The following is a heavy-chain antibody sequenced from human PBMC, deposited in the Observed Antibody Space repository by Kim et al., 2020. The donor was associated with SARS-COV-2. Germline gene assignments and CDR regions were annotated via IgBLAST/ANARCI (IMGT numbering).Heavy chain of an antibody. J-gene: IGHJ3*02. Sequence: GGSLRLSCAASGFTFSKHDMNWVRLAPGKGLEWVSVISGDGDKTYYPDSVKGRFTISRDNSKNTLYLQMNSLRVEDTALYYCAKDDQYCSSSSCYGGAFDIWGQGTMVTVST. CDR3: AKDDQYCSSSSCYGGAFDI. CDR2: ISGDGDKT. D-gene: IGHD2-2*01. V-gene: IGHV3-23*01. CDR1: GFTFSKHD.